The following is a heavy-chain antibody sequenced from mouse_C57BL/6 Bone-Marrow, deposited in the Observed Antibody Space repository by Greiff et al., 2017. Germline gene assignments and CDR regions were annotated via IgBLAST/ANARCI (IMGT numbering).Heavy chain of an antibody. CDR3: TTRRYGNHRFAY. Sequence: QVHVKQSGAELVKPGASVKISCKASGYAFSSYWMNWVKQRPGKGLEWIGQIYPGDGDTNYNGKFKGKATLTADKSSSTAYMQLSSLTSEDSAVYYCTTRRYGNHRFAYWGQGTLVTVSA. J-gene: IGHJ3*01. CDR2: IYPGDGDT. CDR1: GYAFSSYW. D-gene: IGHD2-1*01. V-gene: IGHV1-80*01.